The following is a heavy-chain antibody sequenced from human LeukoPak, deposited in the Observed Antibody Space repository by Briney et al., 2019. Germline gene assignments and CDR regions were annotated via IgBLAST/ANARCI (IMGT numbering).Heavy chain of an antibody. D-gene: IGHD6-13*01. J-gene: IGHJ4*02. Sequence: PSGTLSLTCAVSGGSISSSNWWSWVRQPPGKGLEWIGEIYHSGSTNYNPSLKSRVTISVDKSKNQFSLKLSSVTAADTAVYYCARDHGIAAAGHGLDYWGQGTLVTVSS. CDR1: GGSISSSNW. V-gene: IGHV4-4*02. CDR3: ARDHGIAAAGHGLDY. CDR2: IYHSGST.